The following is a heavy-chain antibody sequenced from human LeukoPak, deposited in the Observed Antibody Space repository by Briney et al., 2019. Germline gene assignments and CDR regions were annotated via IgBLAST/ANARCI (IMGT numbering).Heavy chain of an antibody. CDR1: GGSISSSSYY. Sequence: PSETLSLTCTVSGGSISSSSYYWSWIRQPPGKGLEWIGEINHSGSTNYNPSLKSRATISVDTSKNQFSLKLSSVTAADTAVYYCARTVGWELRVDYWGQGTLVTVSS. CDR2: INHSGST. J-gene: IGHJ4*02. CDR3: ARTVGWELRVDY. D-gene: IGHD1-26*01. V-gene: IGHV4-39*07.